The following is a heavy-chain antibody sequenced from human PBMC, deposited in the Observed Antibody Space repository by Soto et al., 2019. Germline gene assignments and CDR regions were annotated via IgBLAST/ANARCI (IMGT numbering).Heavy chain of an antibody. CDR3: AREEVTMVRGVTRFYYYYGMDV. Sequence: SVKVSCKASVGTFSSYAISWVRQAPGQGREWMGGIIPIFGTANYAQKFQGRVTITADKSTSTAYMELSSLRSEDTAVYYCAREEVTMVRGVTRFYYYYGMDVWGQGTTVTVSS. V-gene: IGHV1-69*06. CDR1: VGTFSSYA. D-gene: IGHD3-10*01. CDR2: IIPIFGTA. J-gene: IGHJ6*02.